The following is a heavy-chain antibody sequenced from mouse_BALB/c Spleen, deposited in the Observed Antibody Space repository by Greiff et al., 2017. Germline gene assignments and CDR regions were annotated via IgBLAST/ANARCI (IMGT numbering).Heavy chain of an antibody. V-gene: IGHV3-8*02. J-gene: IGHJ3*01. CDR2: ISYSGST. D-gene: IGHD2-4*01. Sequence: EVQLQQSGPSLVKPSQTLSLTCSVTGDSITSGYWNWIRKFPGNKLEYMGYISYSGSTYYNPSLKSRISITRDTSKNQYYLQLNSVTTEDTATYYCARSLASTMITTGFAYWGQGTLVTVSA. CDR3: ARSLASTMITTGFAY. CDR1: GDSITSGY.